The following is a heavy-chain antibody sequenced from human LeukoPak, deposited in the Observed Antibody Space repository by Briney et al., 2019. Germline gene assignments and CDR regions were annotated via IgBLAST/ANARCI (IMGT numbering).Heavy chain of an antibody. D-gene: IGHD5-12*01. Sequence: ASVKVSCKASGYTFTNYAISWVRQAPGQGLEWVGWISAYNGNTNYAQRLQGRVTMTTDTSTSTAYMDLRSLRSDDTAVYYCARVRNSGFRYVDSWGQGTLVTVSS. CDR1: GYTFTNYA. CDR3: ARVRNSGFRYVDS. CDR2: ISAYNGNT. J-gene: IGHJ4*02. V-gene: IGHV1-18*01.